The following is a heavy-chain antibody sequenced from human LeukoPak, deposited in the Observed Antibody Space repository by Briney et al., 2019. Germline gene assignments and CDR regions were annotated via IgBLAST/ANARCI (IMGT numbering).Heavy chain of an antibody. V-gene: IGHV3-74*01. CDR2: INSDGSST. J-gene: IGHJ4*02. CDR3: ATGGSSTGEGDY. Sequence: GGSLRLSCVVSGLSFSNYWMHWVRQAPGKGLVWVSRINSDGSSTSYADSVKGRFTISRDNAKNTLYLQMNSLRAEDTAVYYCATGGSSTGEGDYWGQGTLVTVSS. CDR1: GLSFSNYW. D-gene: IGHD1-26*01.